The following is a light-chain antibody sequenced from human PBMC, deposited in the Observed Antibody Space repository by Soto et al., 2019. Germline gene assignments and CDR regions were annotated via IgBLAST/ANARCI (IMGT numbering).Light chain of an antibody. Sequence: NFMLTQPHSVSESPGKTVTISCTGSSGSIASNYVQWYQQRTGSAPTTVIYEDNERPSGVPDRFSGSIDSSSNSASLTISGMKTEDEAHYYCQSYDSSDHVVFGGGTKVTVL. V-gene: IGLV6-57*02. CDR1: SGSIASNY. CDR3: QSYDSSDHVV. J-gene: IGLJ2*01. CDR2: EDN.